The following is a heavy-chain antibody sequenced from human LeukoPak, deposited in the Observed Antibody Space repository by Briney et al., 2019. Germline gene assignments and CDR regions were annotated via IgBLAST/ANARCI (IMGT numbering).Heavy chain of an antibody. V-gene: IGHV3-7*01. CDR3: AKSGLNRLDY. Sequence: GGSLRLSCAASGFTFSSYWMSWVRQAPGKGLEWVANIKQDGSEKYYVDSVKGRFTISRDNSKNTLYLQMNSLRAEDTAVYYCAKSGLNRLDYWGQGTLVTVSS. CDR2: IKQDGSEK. J-gene: IGHJ4*02. D-gene: IGHD2-15*01. CDR1: GFTFSSYW.